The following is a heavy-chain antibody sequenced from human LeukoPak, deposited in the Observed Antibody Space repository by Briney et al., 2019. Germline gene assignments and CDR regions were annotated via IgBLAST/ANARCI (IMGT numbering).Heavy chain of an antibody. CDR2: INHSGST. CDR1: GGSFSGYY. CDR3: ARGQYDYVWGSFSYYYYYMDV. J-gene: IGHJ6*03. V-gene: IGHV4-34*01. D-gene: IGHD3-16*01. Sequence: PSETLSLTCAVYGGSFSGYYWSWIRQPPGKGLEWIGEINHSGSTNYNPSLKSRVTISVDTSKNQFSLKLSSVTAADTAVYYCARGQYDYVWGSFSYYYYYMDVWGKGTTVTISS.